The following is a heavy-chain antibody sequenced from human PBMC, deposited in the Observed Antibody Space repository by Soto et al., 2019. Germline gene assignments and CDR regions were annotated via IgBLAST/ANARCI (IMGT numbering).Heavy chain of an antibody. D-gene: IGHD2-21*02. Sequence: GGSLRLSCATSGFTFSDYAMHWVRQAPGQGLEWVAAISFDGSNTYYADSLTGRVTISRDPSKNTRYLDMNSLRPEDTAVYYCAKIRMVTAMFHMDVWGQGTTVTVSS. J-gene: IGHJ6*02. CDR3: AKIRMVTAMFHMDV. V-gene: IGHV3-30*18. CDR2: ISFDGSNT. CDR1: GFTFSDYA.